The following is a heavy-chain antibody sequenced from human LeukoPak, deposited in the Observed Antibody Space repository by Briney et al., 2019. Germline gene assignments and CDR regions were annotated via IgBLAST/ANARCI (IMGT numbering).Heavy chain of an antibody. D-gene: IGHD2-2*01. J-gene: IGHJ5*02. V-gene: IGHV1-69*05. CDR2: IIPIFGTA. CDR1: GGSFRSST. Sequence: SVKVSCKASGGSFRSSTFAWVRQAPGRGLEWMGGIIPIFGTANYALEFQGRATITTDESTSTVYMELSSLRSEDTAIYYCARGWGIPAPISWFDPWGQGTLVTVSS. CDR3: ARGWGIPAPISWFDP.